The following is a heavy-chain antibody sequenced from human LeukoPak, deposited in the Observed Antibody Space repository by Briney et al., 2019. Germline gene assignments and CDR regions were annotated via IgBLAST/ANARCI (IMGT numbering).Heavy chain of an antibody. V-gene: IGHV4-38-2*02. CDR1: GYSISSGYY. Sequence: PSETLSLTCTVSGYSISSGYYWGWIRQPPGKGLEWIGSIYHSGSTYYNPSLKSRVTISVDTSKNQFSLKLSSVTAADTAVYYCATDQGLEQQLANNWFDPWGQGTLVTVSS. J-gene: IGHJ5*02. CDR2: IYHSGST. CDR3: ATDQGLEQQLANNWFDP. D-gene: IGHD6-13*01.